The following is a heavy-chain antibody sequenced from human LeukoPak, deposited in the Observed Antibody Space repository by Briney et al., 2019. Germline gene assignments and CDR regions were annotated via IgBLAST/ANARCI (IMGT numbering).Heavy chain of an antibody. CDR3: ASSSSSGPVDY. CDR2: INHSGST. V-gene: IGHV4-34*01. CDR1: GGSFSGYY. D-gene: IGHD6-6*01. Sequence: SETLSLTCAVYGGSFSGYYWSWIRQPPGKGLEWIGEINHSGSTNYNPSLKSRVTISVDTSKNQFSLKLNSVTAADTAVYYCASSSSSGPVDYWGQGTLVTVSS. J-gene: IGHJ4*02.